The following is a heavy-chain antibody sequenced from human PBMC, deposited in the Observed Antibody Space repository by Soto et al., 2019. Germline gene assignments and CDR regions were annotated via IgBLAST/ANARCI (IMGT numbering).Heavy chain of an antibody. Sequence: GGSLRLSCAASGFTFSSYAMSWVRQAPGKGLEWVSAISGSGGSTYYADSVKGRFTISRDNSKNTLYLQMNSLRAEDTAVYYCAKDLGPIVVVVAATQEPYWGQGTLVTVSS. CDR3: AKDLGPIVVVVAATQEPY. CDR1: GFTFSSYA. CDR2: ISGSGGST. J-gene: IGHJ4*02. V-gene: IGHV3-23*01. D-gene: IGHD2-15*01.